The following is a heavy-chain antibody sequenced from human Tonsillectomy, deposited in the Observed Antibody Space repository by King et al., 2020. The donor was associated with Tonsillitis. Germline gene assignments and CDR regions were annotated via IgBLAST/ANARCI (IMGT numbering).Heavy chain of an antibody. CDR1: GGSISSGAYS. D-gene: IGHD4-17*01. J-gene: IGHJ5*02. CDR2: IYHSGST. V-gene: IGHV4-30-2*01. Sequence: QLQESGSGLVKPSQTLSLTCGVSGGSISSGAYSWSWIRQPPGKGLEWIGYIYHSGSTYYNPSLKSRLTISVDRAKNQFSLKMSSVTAADTAVYYCARAEANYVDYVGWFDPWGQGTLVTVSS. CDR3: ARAEANYVDYVGWFDP.